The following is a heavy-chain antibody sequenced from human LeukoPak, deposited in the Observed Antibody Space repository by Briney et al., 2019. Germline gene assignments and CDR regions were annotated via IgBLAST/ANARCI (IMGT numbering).Heavy chain of an antibody. J-gene: IGHJ4*02. D-gene: IGHD6-19*01. Sequence: SVKVSCKASGGTFSSYAISWVRQAPGQGLEWMGGIIPIFGTANYAQEFQGRVTITADESTSTAYMELSSLRSEDTAVYYCARSPEEGAVAGFDYWGQGTLVTVSS. CDR1: GGTFSSYA. CDR3: ARSPEEGAVAGFDY. V-gene: IGHV1-69*01. CDR2: IIPIFGTA.